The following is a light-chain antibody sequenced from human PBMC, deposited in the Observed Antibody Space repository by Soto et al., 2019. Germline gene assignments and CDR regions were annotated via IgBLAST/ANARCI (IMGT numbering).Light chain of an antibody. V-gene: IGKV3-15*01. J-gene: IGKJ3*01. Sequence: EIVMTQSPATLSVSPGERATLSCRASQSISSNLAWYQQKPGQAPRLLIYGASTRATGIPATFSGSGSGTEFTLTISSRQSEDFAVYYCQQYNNWPFTFGPGTKGDIK. CDR3: QQYNNWPFT. CDR2: GAS. CDR1: QSISSN.